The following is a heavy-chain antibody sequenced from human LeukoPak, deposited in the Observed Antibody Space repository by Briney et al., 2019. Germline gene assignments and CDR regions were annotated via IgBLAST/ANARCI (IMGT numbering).Heavy chain of an antibody. CDR1: GGSITSTNW. CDR2: VHLDGRT. CDR3: AREGGFYRPLDY. D-gene: IGHD6-25*01. V-gene: IGHV4-4*02. Sequence: SETLSLTCDVSGGSITSTNWWTWFRQPPGKGLEWIGEVHLDGRTNYNPSLKSRLVMSADLPENHISLKLTSVTAADTAVYYCAREGGFYRPLDYSGQGTLVTVSS. J-gene: IGHJ4*02.